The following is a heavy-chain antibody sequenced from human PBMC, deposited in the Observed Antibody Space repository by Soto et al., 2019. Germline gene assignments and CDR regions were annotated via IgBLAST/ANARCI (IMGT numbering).Heavy chain of an antibody. V-gene: IGHV3-66*01. CDR3: ARDQGSSGWFEVGYYFDY. J-gene: IGHJ4*02. Sequence: PLGSLRLSCAASGFTVSSNYMSWVRQAPGKGLEWVSVIYSGGSTYYADSVKGRFTISRDNSKNTLYLQMNSLRAEDTAVYYCARDQGSSGWFEVGYYFDYWGQGTLVTVSS. CDR1: GFTVSSNY. D-gene: IGHD6-19*01. CDR2: IYSGGST.